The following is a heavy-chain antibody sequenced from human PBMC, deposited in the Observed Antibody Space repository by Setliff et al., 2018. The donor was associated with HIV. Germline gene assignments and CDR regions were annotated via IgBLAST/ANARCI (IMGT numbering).Heavy chain of an antibody. CDR2: INHAGST. D-gene: IGHD3-3*01. CDR3: ATLSGPVDH. V-gene: IGHV4-34*01. J-gene: IGHJ4*02. CDR1: GASFSGYF. Sequence: TLSLTCTLYGASFSGYFWSWIRQPPGKGLEWIGEINHAGSTNFNPSLKGRVTISVDMSKRQFSLHLTSVTAADTAVYYCATLSGPVDHWGQGTLVTVPQ.